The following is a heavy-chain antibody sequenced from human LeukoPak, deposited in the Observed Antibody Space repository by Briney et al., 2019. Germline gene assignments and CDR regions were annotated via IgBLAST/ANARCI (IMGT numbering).Heavy chain of an antibody. J-gene: IGHJ4*02. V-gene: IGHV4-39*01. D-gene: IGHD6-13*01. CDR1: GGSISRSSYY. Sequence: SETLSLTCTVSGGSISRSSYYWGWIRQPPGKGLEWIGSIYYSGLTYDNPSLKNRVTISVDTSKNQFSLKLSSVTAADTAVYYCARVIAAAGTERYYFDYWGQGTLVTVSS. CDR3: ARVIAAAGTERYYFDY. CDR2: IYYSGLT.